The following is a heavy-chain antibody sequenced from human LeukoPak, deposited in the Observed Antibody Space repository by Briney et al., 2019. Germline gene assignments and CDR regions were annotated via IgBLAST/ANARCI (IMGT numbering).Heavy chain of an antibody. CDR3: ATSRGGSYTFGY. Sequence: ASVKVSCKVSGYTLTELSMHWVRQAPGKGLEWMGGFDPEDGETIYAQKFQGRVTMTEDTSTDTAYMELSSPRSEDTAVYYCATSRGGSYTFGYWGQGTLVTVSS. D-gene: IGHD1-26*01. CDR2: FDPEDGET. V-gene: IGHV1-24*01. CDR1: GYTLTELS. J-gene: IGHJ4*02.